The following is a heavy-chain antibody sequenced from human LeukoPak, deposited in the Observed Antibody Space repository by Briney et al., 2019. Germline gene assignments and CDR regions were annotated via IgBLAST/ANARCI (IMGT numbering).Heavy chain of an antibody. Sequence: GESLKISCKGSGYIFTSCWVGWVRQMPGKGLEWMGIISPGDSDTAYSPSFQGQVTISADKSIDTAYLQWSSLKASDTAMYYCARRNGYNAGALDFDYWGQGTLVTVSS. D-gene: IGHD5-24*01. CDR2: ISPGDSDT. CDR1: GYIFTSCW. J-gene: IGHJ4*02. CDR3: ARRNGYNAGALDFDY. V-gene: IGHV5-51*01.